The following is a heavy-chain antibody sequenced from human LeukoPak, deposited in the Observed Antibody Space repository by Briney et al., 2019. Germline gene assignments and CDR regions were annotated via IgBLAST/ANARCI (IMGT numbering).Heavy chain of an antibody. V-gene: IGHV1-24*01. J-gene: IGHJ4*02. Sequence: ASVKVSCKVSGYTLTELSMHWVRQAPGKGLEWMGGFDPEDGETIYAQKFQGRVTMTEDTSTDTAYMELSNLRSEDTAVYYCATDRIAVAGSEFDYWGQGTLVTVSS. CDR3: ATDRIAVAGSEFDY. CDR2: FDPEDGET. CDR1: GYTLTELS. D-gene: IGHD6-19*01.